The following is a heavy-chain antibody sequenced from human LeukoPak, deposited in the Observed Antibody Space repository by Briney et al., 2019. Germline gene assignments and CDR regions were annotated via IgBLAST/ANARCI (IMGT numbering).Heavy chain of an antibody. CDR2: ISWNSGSI. V-gene: IGHV3-9*01. CDR1: GFTFDDYA. CDR3: AKGRIYDFWSGYYFDY. J-gene: IGHJ4*02. Sequence: GGSLRLSCAASGFTFDDYAMHWVRQAPGKGLEWVSGISWNSGSIGYADSVKGRFTISRDNSKNTLYLQMNSLRAEDTAVYYCAKGRIYDFWSGYYFDYWGQGTLVTVSS. D-gene: IGHD3-3*01.